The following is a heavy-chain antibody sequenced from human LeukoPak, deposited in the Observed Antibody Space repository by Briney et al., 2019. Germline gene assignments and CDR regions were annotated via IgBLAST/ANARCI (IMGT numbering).Heavy chain of an antibody. CDR3: ARKKQGGYFDY. J-gene: IGHJ4*02. Sequence: PSETLSLTCTVSGGSISNYYWSWIRQPAGKGLEWIGRTYTCGNTKYNPSLKSRVTMSLDTSKNEFSLKLSSVTAADTAMYYCARKKQGGYFDYWGQGILVTVSS. CDR2: TYTCGNT. D-gene: IGHD1/OR15-1a*01. CDR1: GGSISNYY. V-gene: IGHV4-4*07.